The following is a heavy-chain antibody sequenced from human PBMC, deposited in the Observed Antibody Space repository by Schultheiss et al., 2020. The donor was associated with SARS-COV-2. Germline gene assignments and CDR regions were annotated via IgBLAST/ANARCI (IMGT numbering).Heavy chain of an antibody. J-gene: IGHJ6*02. CDR3: ARDAGAEGCLHGGGSCYSSYYYGMDV. D-gene: IGHD2-15*01. CDR1: GYTFTSYG. V-gene: IGHV1-18*01. Sequence: ASVKVSCKASGYTFTSYGISWVRQAPGQGLEWMGWISAYNGNTNYAQKLQGRVTMTTDTSTSTAYMELRSLRSEDTAVYYCARDAGAEGCLHGGGSCYSSYYYGMDVWGQGTTVTVSS. CDR2: ISAYNGNT.